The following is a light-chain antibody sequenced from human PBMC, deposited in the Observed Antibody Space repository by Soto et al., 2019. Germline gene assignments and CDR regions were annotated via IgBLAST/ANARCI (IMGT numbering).Light chain of an antibody. J-gene: IGKJ4*01. Sequence: DIVMTQSPLSLPVTPGEPPSISCRSSQSLLNRNGQNCLDWYLQKPGQSPQLLIHMGSIRASGVPDRFSGSGSGTYFTLRISRVEAEDVGVYYCMQALESPPTFGGGTKVEIK. V-gene: IGKV2-28*01. CDR1: QSLLNRNGQNC. CDR2: MGS. CDR3: MQALESPPT.